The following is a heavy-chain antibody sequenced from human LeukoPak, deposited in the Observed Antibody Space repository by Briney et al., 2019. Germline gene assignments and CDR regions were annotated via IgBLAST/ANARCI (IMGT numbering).Heavy chain of an antibody. Sequence: PSETLSLTCTVSGGSISSYYWSWIRQPPGKGLEWIGYIQDSGITNYNLSLKSRVTMSVDTSKNQFSLKLRSVTPADTAVYYCARDMTRPYFFDHWGQGTLVTVSS. CDR1: GGSISSYY. J-gene: IGHJ4*02. CDR3: ARDMTRPYFFDH. CDR2: IQDSGIT. V-gene: IGHV4-59*01. D-gene: IGHD2-2*01.